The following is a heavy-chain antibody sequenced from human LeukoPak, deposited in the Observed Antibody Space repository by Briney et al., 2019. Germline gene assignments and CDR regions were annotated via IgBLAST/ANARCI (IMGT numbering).Heavy chain of an antibody. CDR1: GDTFSSYA. V-gene: IGHV1-69*04. D-gene: IGHD3-22*01. J-gene: IGHJ4*02. Sequence: SVNVSCKASGDTFSSYAISWVRQAPGQGLEWMGRIIPILGIANYAQKFQGRVTITADKSTSTAYMELSSLRSEDTAVYYCARDRDSSGYRYYFDYWGQGTLVTVSS. CDR3: ARDRDSSGYRYYFDY. CDR2: IIPILGIA.